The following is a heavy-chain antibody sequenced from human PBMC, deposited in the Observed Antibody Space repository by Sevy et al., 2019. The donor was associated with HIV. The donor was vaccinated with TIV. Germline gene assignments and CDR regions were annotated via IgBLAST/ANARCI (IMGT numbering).Heavy chain of an antibody. CDR3: ARDTGDIVVVPAAIPWFDP. Sequence: GGSLRLSCAASGFTFSSYAMHWVRQAPGKGLEWVAVISYDGSNKYYADSVKGRFTISRDNSKNTLYLQRNSLRAEDTVVYYCARDTGDIVVVPAAIPWFDPWGQGTLVTVSS. J-gene: IGHJ5*02. CDR2: ISYDGSNK. V-gene: IGHV3-30*04. D-gene: IGHD2-2*01. CDR1: GFTFSSYA.